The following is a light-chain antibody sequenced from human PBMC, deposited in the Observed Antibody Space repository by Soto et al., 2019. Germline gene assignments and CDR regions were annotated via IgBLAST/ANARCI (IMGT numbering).Light chain of an antibody. CDR1: QDIRTH. CDR3: QQFNTSPWT. CDR2: GAS. Sequence: DIQMTQSPSSLSASLGDRVTITCQASQDIRTHLNWFQQKPGKAPKLLIYGASYLEIGVPSRFSGSGSGTEFTLTISSLQPDDFATYYCQQFNTSPWTFGQGTKVDIK. J-gene: IGKJ1*01. V-gene: IGKV1-33*01.